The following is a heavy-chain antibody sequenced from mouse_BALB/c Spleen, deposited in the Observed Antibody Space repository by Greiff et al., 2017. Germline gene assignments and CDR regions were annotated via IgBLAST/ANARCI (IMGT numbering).Heavy chain of an antibody. D-gene: IGHD1-1*01. CDR2: IYPGNSYT. CDR3: ARGYYGSSYGWFAY. Sequence: QVQLQQSGTVLARPGASVKMSCKASGYSFTSYWMHWVKQRPGQGLEWIGAIYPGNSYTSYNQKFKGKATLTVDESSSTAYMQLSSLTSEDSAVYYCARGYYGSSYGWFAYWGQGTLVTVSA. CDR1: GYSFTSYW. V-gene: IGHV1-87*01. J-gene: IGHJ3*01.